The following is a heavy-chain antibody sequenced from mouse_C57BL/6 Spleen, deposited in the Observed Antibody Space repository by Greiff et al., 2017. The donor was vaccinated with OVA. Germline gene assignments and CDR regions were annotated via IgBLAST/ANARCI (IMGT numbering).Heavy chain of an antibody. J-gene: IGHJ4*01. D-gene: IGHD2-1*01. CDR1: GFSLTSYG. CDR2: IWGGGST. V-gene: IGHV2-9*01. CDR3: AALYYGNYDDAMDY. Sequence: VQGVESGPGLVAPSQSLSITCTVSGFSLTSYGVDWVRQPPGKGLEWLGVIWGGGSTNYNSALMSRLSISKDNSKSQVFLKMNSLQTDDTAMYYCAALYYGNYDDAMDYWGQGTSVTVSS.